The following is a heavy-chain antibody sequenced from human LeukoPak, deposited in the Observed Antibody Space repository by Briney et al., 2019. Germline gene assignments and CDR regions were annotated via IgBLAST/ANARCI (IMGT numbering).Heavy chain of an antibody. CDR2: ISYDGSNK. CDR3: AKDLSGYDLPLSLYYMDV. Sequence: PGGSLRLSCAASGLTFSSHGMHWVRQAPGKGLEWVAVISYDGSNKNYADSVKGRFTISRDNSKNTLYLQMNSLRAEDTAMYYCAKDLSGYDLPLSLYYMDVWGKGTTVTISS. V-gene: IGHV3-30*18. D-gene: IGHD5-12*01. J-gene: IGHJ6*03. CDR1: GLTFSSHG.